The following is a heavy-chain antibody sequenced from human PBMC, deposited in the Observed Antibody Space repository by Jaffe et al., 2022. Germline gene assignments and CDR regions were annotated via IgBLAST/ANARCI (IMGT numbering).Heavy chain of an antibody. V-gene: IGHV1-69*01. Sequence: QVQLVQSGAEVKKPGSSVKVSCKASGGTFSSYAISWVRQAPGQGLEWMGGIIPIFGTANYAQKFQGRVTITADESTSTAYMELSSLRSEDTAVYYCARDVMATVTPNLAYWGQGTLVTVSS. J-gene: IGHJ4*02. CDR1: GGTFSSYA. CDR3: ARDVMATVTPNLAY. CDR2: IIPIFGTA. D-gene: IGHD4-17*01.